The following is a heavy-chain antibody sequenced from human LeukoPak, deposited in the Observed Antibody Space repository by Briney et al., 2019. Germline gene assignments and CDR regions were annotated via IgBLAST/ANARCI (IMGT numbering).Heavy chain of an antibody. J-gene: IGHJ6*02. V-gene: IGHV4-59*11. Sequence: SETLSLTCTVSGGSISNHYWSWIRQPPGKGLEWIGYIYNSGSSKYNPSLKSRVTISVDTSKNQFSLKLSSVTAADTAVYYCVRYVAVAGYYDYYGMDVWGQGTTVTVSS. CDR3: VRYVAVAGYYDYYGMDV. D-gene: IGHD6-19*01. CDR1: GGSISNHY. CDR2: IYNSGSS.